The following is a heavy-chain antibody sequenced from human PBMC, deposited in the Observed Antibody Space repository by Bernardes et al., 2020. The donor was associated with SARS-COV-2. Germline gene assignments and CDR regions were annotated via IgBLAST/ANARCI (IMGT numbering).Heavy chain of an antibody. D-gene: IGHD4-17*01. CDR3: AGSQATVTTLHYYGMDV. J-gene: IGHJ6*02. CDR2: ISGSGGST. CDR1: GFTFSSYA. Sequence: AGSRRLSCAASGFTFSSYAMSWVRQAPGKGLEWVSAISGSGGSTYYADSVKGRFTISRDNSKNTLYLQMNSLRAEDTAVYYCAGSQATVTTLHYYGMDVWGQGTTVTVSS. V-gene: IGHV3-23*01.